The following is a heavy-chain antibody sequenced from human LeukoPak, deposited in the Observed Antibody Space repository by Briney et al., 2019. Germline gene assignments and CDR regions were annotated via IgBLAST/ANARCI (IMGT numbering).Heavy chain of an antibody. CDR1: GFTFRTYE. V-gene: IGHV3-48*03. D-gene: IGHD5-12*01. CDR3: AREWDSGYDTYYFDY. Sequence: GGSLRLSCSASGFTFRTYEMNWVRQAPGMGLEWVSYISSSGSTKYYADSVKGRFTISRDNAKNSLFLQMNSLRAEDTAVYYCAREWDSGYDTYYFDYWGQGTLVTVSS. J-gene: IGHJ4*02. CDR2: ISSSGSTK.